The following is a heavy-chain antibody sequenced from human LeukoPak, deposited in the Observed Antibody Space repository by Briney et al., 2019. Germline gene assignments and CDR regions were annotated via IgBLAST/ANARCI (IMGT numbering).Heavy chain of an antibody. V-gene: IGHV4-34*01. J-gene: IGHJ6*02. CDR1: GGSFSGYY. CDR3: ARGPYTVTTYYYYGMDV. CDR2: INHSGST. Sequence: DPSETLSLTCAGYGGSFSGYYWGWIRQPPGKGVGGIGEINHSGSTNYNPSLKSRVTISVDTSKNQFSLKLSSVTAADTAVYYCARGPYTVTTYYYYGMDVWGQGTTVTVSS. D-gene: IGHD4-11*01.